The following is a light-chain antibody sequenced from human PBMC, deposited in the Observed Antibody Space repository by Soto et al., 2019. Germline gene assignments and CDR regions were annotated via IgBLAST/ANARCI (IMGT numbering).Light chain of an antibody. CDR1: QSVSGN. CDR2: GAS. J-gene: IGKJ2*01. V-gene: IGKV3-15*01. CDR3: QQYNNWPPIT. Sequence: EIVMTQSPATLSVSPGERATLSCRASQSVSGNLAWYQQKPGQAPRLLIYGASTRATGIPARFSGSGSGTDFTLTISSLQSEDFAVYSCQQYNNWPPITFGQGTKLEIK.